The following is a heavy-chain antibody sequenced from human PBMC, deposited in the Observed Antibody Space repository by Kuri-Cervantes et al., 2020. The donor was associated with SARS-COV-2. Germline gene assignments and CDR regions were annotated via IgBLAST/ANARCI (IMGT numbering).Heavy chain of an antibody. J-gene: IGHJ4*02. CDR3: ARLKQVALDPFDS. CDR1: GYRFTGYW. V-gene: IGHV5-51*01. CDR2: IYPYDSDT. Sequence: GGSLRLSCQASGYRFTGYWIGWVRRMPGKALEWMGLIYPYDSDTRYNPSFQGHITISIDKSISTAFLQWSSLEASDTATYYCARLKQVALDPFDSWGQGTLVTVSS. D-gene: IGHD1/OR15-1a*01.